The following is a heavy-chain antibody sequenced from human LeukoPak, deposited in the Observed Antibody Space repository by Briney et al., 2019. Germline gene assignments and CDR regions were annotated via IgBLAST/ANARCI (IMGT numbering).Heavy chain of an antibody. D-gene: IGHD6-25*01. CDR3: ARSGGSTDLDY. Sequence: QSGPRLFQPSPTLSLTCAISGDSVSSHRAGWNWIRQSPSRGLEWLGSTYYRSTWYKDYAVSVKSRLTLNPDTSKNQVFLQLSSVTPEDTAVYYCARSGGSTDLDYWGQGTLVTVSS. J-gene: IGHJ4*02. CDR1: GDSVSSHRAG. V-gene: IGHV6-1*01. CDR2: TYYRSTWYK.